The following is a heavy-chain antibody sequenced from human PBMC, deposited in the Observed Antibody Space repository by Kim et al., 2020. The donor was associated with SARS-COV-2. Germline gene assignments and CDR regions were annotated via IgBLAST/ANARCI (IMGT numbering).Heavy chain of an antibody. CDR3: ARGGWVEGHRLDP. J-gene: IGHJ5*02. V-gene: IGHV7-4-1*02. D-gene: IGHD1-26*01. Sequence: ASVKVSCKASGYIFTDYAMNWVRQAPGQGFEWMGWIKTNTGKATYAQGFTGRFVFSVDTTVNTAILQITRLQPEDTAMYFCARGGWVEGHRLDPWGQGTLVTVSS. CDR1: GYIFTDYA. CDR2: IKTNTGKA.